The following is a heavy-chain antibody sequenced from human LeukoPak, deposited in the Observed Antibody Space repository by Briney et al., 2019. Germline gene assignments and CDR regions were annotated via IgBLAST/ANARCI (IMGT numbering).Heavy chain of an antibody. CDR2: IYYTGST. D-gene: IGHD2-2*01. V-gene: IGHV4-59*01. Sequence: SETLSLTCTVSSGSIDSYYWSWIRQPPGKGLEWIGYIYYTGSTEYHPSLKSRVTISLDTSKNQFSLKLTSVTAADMAVYYCARVYQSAEYYFDYWGQGNLVSVSS. J-gene: IGHJ4*02. CDR1: SGSIDSYY. CDR3: ARVYQSAEYYFDY.